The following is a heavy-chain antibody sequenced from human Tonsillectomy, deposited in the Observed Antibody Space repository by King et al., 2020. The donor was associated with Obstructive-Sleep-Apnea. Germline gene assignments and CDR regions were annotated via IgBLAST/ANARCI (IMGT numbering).Heavy chain of an antibody. J-gene: IGHJ3*02. V-gene: IGHV1-69*01. D-gene: IGHD2-15*01. CDR3: VARGYCSGGSCYAAFDI. CDR1: GGTFSSYA. Sequence: QLVQSGAEVKKPGSSVKVSCKASGGTFSSYAISWVRQAPGQGLEWMGGIIPIFGTANYAQKFRGRVTITADESTSTAYMELSSLRSEDTAVYYCVARGYCSGGSCYAAFDIWGQGTMVTVSS. CDR2: IIPIFGTA.